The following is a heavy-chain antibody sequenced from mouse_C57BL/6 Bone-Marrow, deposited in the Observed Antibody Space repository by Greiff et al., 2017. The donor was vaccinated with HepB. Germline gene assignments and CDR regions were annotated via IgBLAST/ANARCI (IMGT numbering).Heavy chain of an antibody. CDR3: ARGGYLYAMDY. J-gene: IGHJ4*01. CDR1: GYTFTSYG. CDR2: IYPRSGNT. Sequence: VQLQESGAELARPGASVKLSCKASGYTFTSYGISWVKQRTGQGLEWIGEIYPRSGNTYYNEKFKGKATLTADKSSSTAYMELRSLTSEDSAVYFCARGGYLYAMDYWGQGTSVTVSS. V-gene: IGHV1-81*01. D-gene: IGHD2-2*01.